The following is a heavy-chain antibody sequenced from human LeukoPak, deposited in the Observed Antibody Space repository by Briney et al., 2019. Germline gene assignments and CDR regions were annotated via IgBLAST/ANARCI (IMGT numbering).Heavy chain of an antibody. V-gene: IGHV1-2*02. CDR3: ARDRREVLRYFDWKDDAFDI. Sequence: ASVKVSCKASGYTFTGYYMRWVRQAPGQGLEWMGWINPNSGGTNYAQKFQGRVTMTRDTSISTAYMELSRLRSDDTAVYYCARDRREVLRYFDWKDDAFDIWGQGTMVTVSS. D-gene: IGHD3-9*01. J-gene: IGHJ3*02. CDR1: GYTFTGYY. CDR2: INPNSGGT.